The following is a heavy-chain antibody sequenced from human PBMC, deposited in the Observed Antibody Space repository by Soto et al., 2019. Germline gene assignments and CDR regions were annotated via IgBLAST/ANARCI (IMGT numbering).Heavy chain of an antibody. CDR2: IDPANSQT. Sequence: GQSLKISWKDSGDSFTNYWISWVRQTPGKGLEWMGRIDPANSQTTYSPSYEGHVTFSADKSISTAYLQWSRLQASDTAIYYCVGHVPEAATFDHWGQGTPVTVS. CDR1: GDSFTNYW. J-gene: IGHJ4*02. CDR3: VGHVPEAATFDH. D-gene: IGHD6-19*01. V-gene: IGHV5-10-1*01.